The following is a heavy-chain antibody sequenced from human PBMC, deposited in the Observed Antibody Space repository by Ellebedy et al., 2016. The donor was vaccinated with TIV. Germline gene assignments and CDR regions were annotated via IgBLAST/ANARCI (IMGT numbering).Heavy chain of an antibody. V-gene: IGHV3-23*01. J-gene: IGHJ4*02. D-gene: IGHD3-22*01. Sequence: GGSLRLSCAGSGFTFYSHAMCWVRQTPGKGLEWVSVISAGGDSTEYGDSVKGRFTISRDNSKNTLYLQMNSLRVEDTAVYYCVKLDSSGYYYGRLDNWGQGTLVTVSS. CDR3: VKLDSSGYYYGRLDN. CDR1: GFTFYSHA. CDR2: ISAGGDST.